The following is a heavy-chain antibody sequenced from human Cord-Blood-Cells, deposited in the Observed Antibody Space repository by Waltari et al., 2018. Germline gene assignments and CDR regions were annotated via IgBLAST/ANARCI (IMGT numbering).Heavy chain of an antibody. CDR1: GGTFSSYA. CDR3: ARDGGSSSSYFDY. CDR2: IIPIFGTA. V-gene: IGHV1-69*12. Sequence: QVQLVQSGAEVKKPGSSVKVSCKASGGTFSSYAISWLRQAPGQGVEWMGGIIPIFGTANYAQKFQGRVTITADESTSTAYMELSSLRSDDAAVYYCARDGGSSSSYFDYWGQGTLVTVSS. D-gene: IGHD6-6*01. J-gene: IGHJ4*02.